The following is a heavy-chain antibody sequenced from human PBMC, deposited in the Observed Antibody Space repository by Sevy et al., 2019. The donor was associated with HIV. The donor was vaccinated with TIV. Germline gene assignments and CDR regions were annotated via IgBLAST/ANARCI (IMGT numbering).Heavy chain of an antibody. J-gene: IGHJ4*02. Sequence: GGYLRLSCAASGFTFSSYWMTWVRQAPGKGLEWVANINPDGSKIYYADSVKGRFTISRDSAKNSVFLQMTSLRAEDTAVYYCVRAIQLAASYWGQRMLVTVSS. CDR2: INPDGSKI. CDR1: GFTFSSYW. CDR3: VRAIQLAASY. D-gene: IGHD2-15*01. V-gene: IGHV3-7*02.